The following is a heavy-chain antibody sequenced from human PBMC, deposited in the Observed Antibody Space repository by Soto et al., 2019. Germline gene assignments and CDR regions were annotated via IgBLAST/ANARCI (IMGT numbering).Heavy chain of an antibody. V-gene: IGHV1-69*04. J-gene: IGHJ3*02. CDR1: GYTFTSYG. CDR2: IIPIPGIA. CDR3: ALARSSDAFDI. Sequence: SVKVSCKASGYTFTSYGISWVRQAPGQGLEWMGRIIPIPGIANYAQKFQGRVTITADKSTSTAYMELSSLRSEDTAVYYCALARSSDAFDIWGQGTMVTVSS.